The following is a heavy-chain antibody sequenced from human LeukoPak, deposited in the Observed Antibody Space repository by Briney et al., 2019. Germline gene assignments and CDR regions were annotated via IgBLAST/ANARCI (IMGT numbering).Heavy chain of an antibody. CDR3: ARDAIGDGYNYAFDI. CDR2: IYYSGST. V-gene: IGHV4-39*07. D-gene: IGHD5-24*01. J-gene: IGHJ3*02. CDR1: GGSISSSSYY. Sequence: SETLSLTCTVSGGSISSSSYYWGWIRQPPGKGLEWIGSIYYSGSTYYNPSLKSRVTISVDTSKNQFSLKLSSVTAADTAVYYCARDAIGDGYNYAFDIWGQGTMVTVSS.